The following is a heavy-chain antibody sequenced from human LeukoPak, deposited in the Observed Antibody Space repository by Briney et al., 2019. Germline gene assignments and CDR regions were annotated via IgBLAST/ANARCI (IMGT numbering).Heavy chain of an antibody. D-gene: IGHD2-2*01. CDR3: AKDASSKLVVPAATIDY. CDR1: GFNFRAYW. J-gene: IGHJ4*02. CDR2: ISGSGGST. Sequence: GGSLRLSCTTSGFNFRAYWMGWVRQAPGKGLEWVSAISGSGGSTYYADSVKGRFTISRDNSKNTLYLQMNSLRAEDTAVYYCAKDASSKLVVPAATIDYWGQGTLVTVSS. V-gene: IGHV3-23*01.